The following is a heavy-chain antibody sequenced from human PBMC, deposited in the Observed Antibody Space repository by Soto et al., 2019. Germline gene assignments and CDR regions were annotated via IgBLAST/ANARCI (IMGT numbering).Heavy chain of an antibody. CDR3: ARVGTGYDPYYFDY. D-gene: IGHD5-12*01. V-gene: IGHV4-31*03. CDR2: ISYSGST. Sequence: QVQLQESGPGLVKPSQTLSLTCTVSGGSISTGVSYWSWIRQHPGKGLEWIGYISYSGSTYYNPSLKSRVTISRDTSKNHFSLNLSSLTAADTAVYYCARVGTGYDPYYFDYWGQGTLVTVSS. CDR1: GGSISTGVSY. J-gene: IGHJ4*02.